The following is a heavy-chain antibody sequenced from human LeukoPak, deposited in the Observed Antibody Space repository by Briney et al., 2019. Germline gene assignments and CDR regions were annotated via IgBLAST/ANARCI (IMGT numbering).Heavy chain of an antibody. J-gene: IGHJ4*02. CDR2: ISSSSSTI. Sequence: PGGSLRLSCAASGFTFTSYAMRWVRQAPGKGLDWVSYISSSSSTIYYADSVKGRFTISRDNANNSLYLQMNSLRDEDTAVYYCARARRYRSSWYHDYWGQGSLVTVSS. CDR1: GFTFTSYA. CDR3: ARARRYRSSWYHDY. D-gene: IGHD6-13*01. V-gene: IGHV3-48*02.